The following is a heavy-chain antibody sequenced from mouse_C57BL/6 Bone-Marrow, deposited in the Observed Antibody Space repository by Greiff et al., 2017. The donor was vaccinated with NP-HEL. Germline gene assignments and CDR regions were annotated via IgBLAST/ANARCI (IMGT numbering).Heavy chain of an antibody. Sequence: QVQLQQSGAELAKPGASVKLSCKASGYTFTSYWMHWVKQRPGQGLEWIGYINPSSGYTKYNQKFKDKATLTADKSSSTAYMQLSSLTYEDSAVYYCALPYDYDEDGDYYAMDYWGQGTSVTVSS. D-gene: IGHD2-4*01. V-gene: IGHV1-7*01. CDR2: INPSSGYT. CDR1: GYTFTSYW. J-gene: IGHJ4*01. CDR3: ALPYDYDEDGDYYAMDY.